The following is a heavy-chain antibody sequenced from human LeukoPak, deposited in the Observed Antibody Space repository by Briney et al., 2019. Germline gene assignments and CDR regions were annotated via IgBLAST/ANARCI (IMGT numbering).Heavy chain of an antibody. D-gene: IGHD6-13*01. V-gene: IGHV1-18*01. J-gene: IGHJ4*02. CDR2: ISAYSGNT. CDR1: GYTFTSYG. CDR3: ARDEYASSWYYFDY. Sequence: VASVKVSCKASGYTFTSYGISWVRQAPGQGLEWMGWISAYSGNTNYAQKLQGRVTMTTDTSTSTSYMELRSLRSDDTAVYYCARDEYASSWYYFDYWGQGTLVTVSS.